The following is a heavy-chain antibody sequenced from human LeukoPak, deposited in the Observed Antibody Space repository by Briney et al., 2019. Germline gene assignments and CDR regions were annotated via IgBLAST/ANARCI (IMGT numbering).Heavy chain of an antibody. CDR3: ARDSGSYDY. CDR1: GFTFSSYA. J-gene: IGHJ4*02. Sequence: GSLKLSCAASGFTFSSYAMHWVRQAPGKGLEWVAVISYDGGNKYYADSVKGRFTISRDNSKNTLYLQMNSLRAEDTAVYYCARDSGSYDYWGQGTLVTVSS. V-gene: IGHV3-30*04. CDR2: ISYDGGNK. D-gene: IGHD1-26*01.